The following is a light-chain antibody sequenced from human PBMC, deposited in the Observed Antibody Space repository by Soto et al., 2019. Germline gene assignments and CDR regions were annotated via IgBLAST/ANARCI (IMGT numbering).Light chain of an antibody. J-gene: IGKJ4*01. Sequence: EIVMTQSPGTLSVSTEEGATLSCRASQSVDRNLAWYQQKPGQAPRLLIYGASTRPTGIPERFSGSGSGTEFSLTISSLQSEDFAVYSCQQYDSWPLTVGGGTKGEIK. V-gene: IGKV3D-15*01. CDR2: GAS. CDR1: QSVDRN. CDR3: QQYDSWPLT.